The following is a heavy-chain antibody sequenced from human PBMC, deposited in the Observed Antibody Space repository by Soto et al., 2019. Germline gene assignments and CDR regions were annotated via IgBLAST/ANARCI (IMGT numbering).Heavy chain of an antibody. CDR1: GGSISSYY. Sequence: SETLSLTCTVSGGSISSYYWSWIRQPPGKGLEWIGEINHSGSTNYNPSLKSRVTISVDTSKNQFSLKLSSVTAADTAVYYCARENRVVVAATEGYFDYWGQGTLVTVSS. CDR3: ARENRVVVAATEGYFDY. D-gene: IGHD2-15*01. J-gene: IGHJ4*02. CDR2: INHSGST. V-gene: IGHV4-34*01.